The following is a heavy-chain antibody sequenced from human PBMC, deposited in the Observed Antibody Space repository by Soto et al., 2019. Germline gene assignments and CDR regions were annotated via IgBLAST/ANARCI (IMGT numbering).Heavy chain of an antibody. D-gene: IGHD3-22*01. Sequence: ASVKVSCKASGYTFTSYGISWVRQAPGQGLEWMGWISAYNGNTNYAQKLQGRVTMTTDTSTSTAYMELRSLRSDDTAVYYCARDTRYYYDSSGRMDVWGQGTTVTVSS. CDR3: ARDTRYYYDSSGRMDV. CDR2: ISAYNGNT. J-gene: IGHJ6*02. CDR1: GYTFTSYG. V-gene: IGHV1-18*01.